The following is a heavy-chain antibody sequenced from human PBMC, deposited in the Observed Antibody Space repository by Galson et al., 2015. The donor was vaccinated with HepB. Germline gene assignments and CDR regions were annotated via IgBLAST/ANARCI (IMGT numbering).Heavy chain of an antibody. V-gene: IGHV3-64D*06. CDR2: ISSNGENT. CDR3: AKVQGRIVPAGAPHFDY. J-gene: IGHJ4*02. D-gene: IGHD2-2*01. Sequence: SLRLSCAASGFSITDYAMHWVRQAPGKGLQYISAISSNGENTYHADSVKGRFTISRDTSKNTLYLQMSSLRPEDTAVYYCAKVQGRIVPAGAPHFDYWGQGTLVTVSS. CDR1: GFSITDYA.